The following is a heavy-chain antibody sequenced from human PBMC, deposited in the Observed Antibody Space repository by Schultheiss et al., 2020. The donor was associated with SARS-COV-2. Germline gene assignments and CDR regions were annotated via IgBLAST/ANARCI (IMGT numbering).Heavy chain of an antibody. D-gene: IGHD3-3*01. CDR2: IYYSGST. Sequence: SETLSLTCTVSGGSISSYYWSWIRQPPGKGLEWIGYIYYSGSTNYNPSLKSRVTISVDTSKNQFSLKLSSVTAADTAVYYCARGLGYYDFWSGKINWFDPWGQGTLVTVSS. CDR3: ARGLGYYDFWSGKINWFDP. V-gene: IGHV4-59*01. J-gene: IGHJ5*02. CDR1: GGSISSYY.